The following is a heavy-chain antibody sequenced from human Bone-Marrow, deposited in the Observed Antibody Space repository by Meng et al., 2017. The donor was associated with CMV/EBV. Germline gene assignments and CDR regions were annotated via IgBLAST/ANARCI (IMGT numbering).Heavy chain of an antibody. CDR3: ARASRIQSHFDY. D-gene: IGHD5/OR15-5a*01. Sequence: GESLKISCAASGFTFSSYAIHWVRQAPGKGLQWVAVISYGGSDKYYADSVKGRFTISRDNAKNTLYLQMNTLRAEDTAVYYCARASRIQSHFDYWGQGTLVTVSP. CDR1: GFTFSSYA. V-gene: IGHV3-30-3*01. J-gene: IGHJ4*02. CDR2: ISYGGSDK.